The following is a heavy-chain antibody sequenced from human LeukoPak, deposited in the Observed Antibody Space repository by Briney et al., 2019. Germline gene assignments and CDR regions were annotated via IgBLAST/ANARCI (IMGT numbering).Heavy chain of an antibody. CDR1: GGFISSSNYY. CDR3: ARRGSLHSPANP. Sequence: SETLSLTCTVSGGFISSSNYYWDWIRQPPGKGLEWIGSIYYSGNTYYNPSLKGRVIISVDTSKNQFSLKLTSVTAADTAVYYCARRGSLHSPANPWGQGTLVTVSS. V-gene: IGHV4-39*01. CDR2: IYYSGNT. D-gene: IGHD4-23*01. J-gene: IGHJ5*02.